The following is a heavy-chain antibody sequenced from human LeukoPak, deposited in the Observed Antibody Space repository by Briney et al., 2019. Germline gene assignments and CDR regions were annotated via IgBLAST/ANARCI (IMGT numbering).Heavy chain of an antibody. CDR2: IVPIFGTA. J-gene: IGHJ6*03. CDR3: ARGHYYMDV. V-gene: IGHV1-69*06. Sequence: SVKVSCKASGYTFTGYYMHWVRQAPGQGLEWMGGIVPIFGTANYAQKFQGRVTITADKSTSTAYMELSSLRSEDTAVYYCARGHYYMDVWGKGTTVTVSS. CDR1: GYTFTGYY.